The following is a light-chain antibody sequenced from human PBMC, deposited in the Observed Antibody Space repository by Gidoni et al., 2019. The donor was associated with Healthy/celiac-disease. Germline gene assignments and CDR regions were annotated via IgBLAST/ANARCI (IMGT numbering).Light chain of an antibody. CDR3: QVWDSSTVV. CDR2: SDS. J-gene: IGLJ2*01. Sequence: SYELTQPLSVSVALGQTARITCGGNNIGSKNVHWYQENPGQATVLVIYSDSNRPSGIPERFSGSNSGNTATLTISRAQAGDEADYYCQVWDSSTVVFGGGTKLTVL. CDR1: NIGSKN. V-gene: IGLV3-9*01.